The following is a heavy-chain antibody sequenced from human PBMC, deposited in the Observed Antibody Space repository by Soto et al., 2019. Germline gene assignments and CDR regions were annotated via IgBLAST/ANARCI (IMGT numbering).Heavy chain of an antibody. CDR3: TTAQITVSRYYYGMDV. CDR1: GFTFSNAW. V-gene: IGHV3-15*07. J-gene: IGHJ6*02. Sequence: EVQLVESGGGLVKPGGSLRLSCAASGFTFSNAWMNWVRQAPGKGREWVGRIKSKTDGGTTDYAAPVKGRFTISRDDSKNTLYLQMNSLKTEDTAVYYCTTAQITVSRYYYGMDVWGQGTTVTVSS. CDR2: IKSKTDGGTT. D-gene: IGHD4-4*01.